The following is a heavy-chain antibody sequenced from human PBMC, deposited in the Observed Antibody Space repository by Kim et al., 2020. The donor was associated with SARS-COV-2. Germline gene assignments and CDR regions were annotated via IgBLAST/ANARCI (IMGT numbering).Heavy chain of an antibody. D-gene: IGHD2-21*02. CDR2: IHNDGST. CDR1: GFTVSKIY. J-gene: IGHJ4*02. CDR3: ASLTAV. V-gene: IGHV3-53*01. Sequence: GGSLRLSCAASGFTVSKIYMTWVRQAPGKGLEWGSVIHNDGSTYYAASVEGRFTISRDNSKNMVYLQMNSLRVEDTAVYYCASLTAVWGQGTLVTVSS.